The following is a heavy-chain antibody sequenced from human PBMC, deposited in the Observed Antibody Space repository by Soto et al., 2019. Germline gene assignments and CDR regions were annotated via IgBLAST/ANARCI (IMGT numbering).Heavy chain of an antibody. CDR2: ISGSGDNT. CDR3: TKVGGTSLPPIPVDY. CDR1: GFTFSSYA. J-gene: IGHJ4*02. V-gene: IGHV3-23*01. Sequence: EVQLLESGGGLVQPGGSLRLSCAASGFTFSSYAMNWVRQAPGKGLEWVSTISGSGDNTYYADSVKGRFTISRDNSKHTLYLQMNSLRAEDTALYYCTKVGGTSLPPIPVDYWGQGTQVTVSS. D-gene: IGHD2-2*02.